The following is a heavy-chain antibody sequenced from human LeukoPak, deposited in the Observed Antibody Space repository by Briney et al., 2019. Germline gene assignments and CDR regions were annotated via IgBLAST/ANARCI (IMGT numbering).Heavy chain of an antibody. V-gene: IGHV4-4*07. J-gene: IGHJ4*02. CDR1: GGSISSYY. D-gene: IGHD6-13*01. Sequence: SETLSLTCTVSGGSISSYYWSWIRQPAGKRLEWIGRIYTSGSTNYNPSLQSRVTISVDTSKNQFSLKLSSVTAADTAVYYCAREGSSWYGGDSWGQGTLVTVSS. CDR3: AREGSSWYGGDS. CDR2: IYTSGST.